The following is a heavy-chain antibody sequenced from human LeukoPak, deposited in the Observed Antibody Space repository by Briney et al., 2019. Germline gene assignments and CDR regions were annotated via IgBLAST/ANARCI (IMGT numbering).Heavy chain of an antibody. D-gene: IGHD2-15*01. J-gene: IGHJ4*02. Sequence: PSETLSLTCAVYGGSFSGYYWSWIRQPPGKGLEWIGYIYYSGSTNYNPSLKSRVTISVDTSKNQFSLKLSSVTAADTAVYYCAGEYCSGGSCHFDYWGQGTLVTVSS. V-gene: IGHV4-59*12. CDR3: AGEYCSGGSCHFDY. CDR2: IYYSGST. CDR1: GGSFSGYY.